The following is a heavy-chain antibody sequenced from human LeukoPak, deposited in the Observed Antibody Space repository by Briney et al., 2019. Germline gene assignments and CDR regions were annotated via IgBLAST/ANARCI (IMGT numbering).Heavy chain of an antibody. D-gene: IGHD3-22*01. J-gene: IGHJ4*02. V-gene: IGHV3-7*01. CDR3: ARELFHYYDSSGYSSFEDY. CDR2: IKQDGSEK. CDR1: GFTFSSYW. Sequence: GGSLRLSCAASGFTFSSYWMSWVRQAPGKGLEWVANIKQDGSEKYYVDSVKGRFTISRDNAKNSLYLQMNSLRAEDTAVYYCARELFHYYDSSGYSSFEDYWGQGTLVTVSS.